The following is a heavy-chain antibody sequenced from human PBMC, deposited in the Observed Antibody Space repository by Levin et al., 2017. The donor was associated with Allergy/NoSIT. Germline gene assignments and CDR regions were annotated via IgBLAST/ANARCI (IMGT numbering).Heavy chain of an antibody. V-gene: IGHV4-34*01. D-gene: IGHD1-26*01. CDR1: GGSFSGY. Sequence: SETLSLTCGVYGGSFSGYWSWIRQPPGKGLEWIGEISHSGITNYNPSLESRVTMSVDTSKNKFSLKLSSVTAADTAIYYCARVPMGFKNSFDHWGQGTLVTVSS. J-gene: IGHJ5*02. CDR3: ARVPMGFKNSFDH. CDR2: ISHSGIT.